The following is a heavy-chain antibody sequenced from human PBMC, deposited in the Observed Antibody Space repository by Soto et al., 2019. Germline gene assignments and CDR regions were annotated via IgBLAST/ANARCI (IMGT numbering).Heavy chain of an antibody. V-gene: IGHV1-69*08. CDR1: GDTFSSHT. J-gene: IGHJ4*02. CDR2: IIPSLDIA. D-gene: IGHD4-17*01. CDR3: ARDTSLYGDFDF. Sequence: QVHLVQSGAEVKKPGSSVKVSCKASGDTFSSHTISWVRQAPGQGLEWMGRIIPSLDIANYAQRFQGRVTITADKSTTTDYMELSSLTPEDTAMYYCARDTSLYGDFDFWGQGTRVAVSS.